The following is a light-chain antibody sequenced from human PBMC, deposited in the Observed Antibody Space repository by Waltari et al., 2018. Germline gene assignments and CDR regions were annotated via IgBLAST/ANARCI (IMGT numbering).Light chain of an antibody. CDR1: RDINNY. J-gene: IGKJ1*01. Sequence: DIQMTQSPSSLSASVGDRVTITCQASRDINNYVNWYQQKPGKAPKLLIYDASPLETGVPSRFSGSGSGTDFVFTISRLQPEDIATYYCQHYDGVPPWTFGQGTRVDFK. V-gene: IGKV1-33*01. CDR2: DAS. CDR3: QHYDGVPPWT.